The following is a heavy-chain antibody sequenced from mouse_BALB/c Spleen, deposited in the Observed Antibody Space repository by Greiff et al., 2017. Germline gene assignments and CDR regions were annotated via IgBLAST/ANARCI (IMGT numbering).Heavy chain of an antibody. J-gene: IGHJ4*01. CDR2: ISYDGSN. CDR1: GYSITSGYY. CDR3: ARDQPRVPDYYAMDY. V-gene: IGHV3-6*02. Sequence: EVQLQQSGPGLVKPSQSLSLTCSVTGYSITSGYYWNWIRQFPGNKLEWMGYISYDGSNNYNPSLKNRISITRDTSKNQFFLKLNSVTTEDTATYYCARDQPRVPDYYAMDYWGQGTSVTVSS.